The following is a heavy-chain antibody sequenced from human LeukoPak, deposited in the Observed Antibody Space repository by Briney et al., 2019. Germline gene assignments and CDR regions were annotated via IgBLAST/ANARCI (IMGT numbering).Heavy chain of an antibody. D-gene: IGHD7-27*01. V-gene: IGHV4-59*01. J-gene: IGHJ4*02. CDR1: GGSISSYY. CDR3: ARDQETNWAIDY. CDR2: IYYSGST. Sequence: SETLSLTFTVSGGSISSYYWSWIRQPPGKGLEWIGYIYYSGSTNYNPSLKSRVTISVDTSKNQFSLKLSSVTAADTAVYYCARDQETNWAIDYWGQGTLVTVSS.